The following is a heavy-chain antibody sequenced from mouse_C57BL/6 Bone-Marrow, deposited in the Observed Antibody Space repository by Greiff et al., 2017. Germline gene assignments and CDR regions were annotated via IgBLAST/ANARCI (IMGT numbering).Heavy chain of an antibody. J-gene: IGHJ2*01. CDR3: VRNLGENFDY. D-gene: IGHD4-1*01. CDR2: IRSRSNNYAT. CDR1: GFSFNTYA. Sequence: EVQRVESGGGLVQPKGSLKLSCAASGFSFNTYAMNWVRQAPGKGLEWVARIRSRSNNYATYYADSVKDRFTISRDDSEGMLYLQMNNLKTEDTAMYYCVRNLGENFDYWGQGTTLTVSS. V-gene: IGHV10-1*01.